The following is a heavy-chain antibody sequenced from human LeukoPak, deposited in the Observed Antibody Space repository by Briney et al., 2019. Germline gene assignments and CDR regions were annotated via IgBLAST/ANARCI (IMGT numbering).Heavy chain of an antibody. CDR1: GLTFSNFP. D-gene: IGHD1-1*01. V-gene: IGHV3-30*09. J-gene: IGHJ3*02. Sequence: GGSLRLSCAATGLTFSNFPMHWVRQAPGKGLEWVAVISYDGNTKYYADSAKGRFAITRDNSKSTLFLQMNSLRGEDTAVYYCAREAIGTTKSDDAFDIWGQGTMVIVSS. CDR2: ISYDGNTK. CDR3: AREAIGTTKSDDAFDI.